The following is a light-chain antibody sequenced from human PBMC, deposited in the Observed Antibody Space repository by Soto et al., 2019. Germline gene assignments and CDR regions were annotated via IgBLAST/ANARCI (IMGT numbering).Light chain of an antibody. V-gene: IGLV2-14*01. Sequence: QSVLTQPASVSGSPGQSITISCTGTNSDIGRYKFVSWFQQHPGKAPKLMIFEGTNRPSGVANRFSGSKSGNTASLTIAGLQAEDGANYCCSSSTNTNTLVIFGGGTKLTVL. CDR3: SSSTNTNTLVI. CDR2: EGT. CDR1: NSDIGRYKF. J-gene: IGLJ2*01.